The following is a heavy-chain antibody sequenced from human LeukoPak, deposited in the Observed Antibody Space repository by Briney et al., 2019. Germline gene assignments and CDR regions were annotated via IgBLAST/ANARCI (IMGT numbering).Heavy chain of an antibody. CDR3: ARSTVLRFLEWSP. CDR1: GFTFSSYA. V-gene: IGHV3-23*01. Sequence: GGSLRLSCAASGFTFSSYAMSWVRQAPGKGLEWVSAISGSGGSTYYADSVKGRFTISRDNAKNSLYLQMNSLRAEDTAVYYCARSTVLRFLEWSPRGQGTLVTVSS. J-gene: IGHJ4*02. CDR2: ISGSGGST. D-gene: IGHD3-3*01.